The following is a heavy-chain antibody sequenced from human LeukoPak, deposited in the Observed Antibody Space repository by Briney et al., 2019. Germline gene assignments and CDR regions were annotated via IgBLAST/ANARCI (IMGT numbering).Heavy chain of an antibody. CDR3: ARRYSYGSIWFDP. D-gene: IGHD5-18*01. CDR2: VYYTGSS. Sequence: SETLSLTCTVSGGSISRYFWTWIRQPLGKGLEWIGYVYYTGSSNYNPSLKSRVTISVDTSKNQFSLKLNSVTAADTAVYYCARRYSYGSIWFDPWGQGTLVTVSS. CDR1: GGSISRYF. J-gene: IGHJ5*02. V-gene: IGHV4-59*01.